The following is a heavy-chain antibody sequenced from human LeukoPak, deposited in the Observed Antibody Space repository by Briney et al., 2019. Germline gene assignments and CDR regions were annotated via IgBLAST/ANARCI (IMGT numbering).Heavy chain of an antibody. CDR1: GFTFSSYG. Sequence: GGSLRLSCAASGFTFSSYGMHWVRQAPGKGLEWVAVIWYDGSNKYYADSVKGRFTISRDNAKNSLYLQMNSLRAEDTAGYYCARPYGSGSYYYYGMDVWGQGTTVTVSS. CDR2: IWYDGSNK. V-gene: IGHV3-33*01. D-gene: IGHD3-10*01. J-gene: IGHJ6*02. CDR3: ARPYGSGSYYYYGMDV.